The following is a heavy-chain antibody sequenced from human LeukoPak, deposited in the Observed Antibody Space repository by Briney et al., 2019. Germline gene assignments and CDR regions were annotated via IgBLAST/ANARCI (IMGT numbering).Heavy chain of an antibody. CDR1: GFTFDDYA. CDR3: EKDRDFWSGLDV. J-gene: IGHJ6*02. V-gene: IGHV3-9*01. D-gene: IGHD3-3*01. CDR2: ISWQSRTR. Sequence: PGGSLRLSCAASGFTFDDYAMHWVRQVPGKGLEWVSGISWQSRTRKYADSVRGRFTISRDNAKNSLYLQMNSLKLEDTALYYCEKDRDFWSGLDVWGQGTMVTVS.